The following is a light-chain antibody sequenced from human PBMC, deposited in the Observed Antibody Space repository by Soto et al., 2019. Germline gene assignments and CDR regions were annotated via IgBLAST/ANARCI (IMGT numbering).Light chain of an antibody. CDR3: CSYAGSSTSWV. Sequence: QSVLTQPASVSGSPGQSITISCTGTSSDVGGYNHVSWYQQHPGKAPKLIIYEVRNRPSGVSNRLSGSKSGNTASLTISGLQADDEADYYCCSYAGSSTSWVFGGGTKVTVL. V-gene: IGLV2-23*02. CDR2: EVR. CDR1: SSDVGGYNH. J-gene: IGLJ3*02.